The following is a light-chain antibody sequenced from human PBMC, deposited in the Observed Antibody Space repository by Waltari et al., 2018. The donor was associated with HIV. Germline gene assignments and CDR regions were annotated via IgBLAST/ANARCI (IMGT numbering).Light chain of an antibody. CDR2: KDN. Sequence: QSVPTQPPSASGTPGQRVAIPCSGSNSNIGSNFVYWYQQLPGPAPKLLIYKDNQRPSGVPERFSASKSGSSSSLAISGLRSEDEAEYYCATWDDILSGYLFGTGTKVTVL. V-gene: IGLV1-47*01. CDR3: ATWDDILSGYL. J-gene: IGLJ1*01. CDR1: NSNIGSNF.